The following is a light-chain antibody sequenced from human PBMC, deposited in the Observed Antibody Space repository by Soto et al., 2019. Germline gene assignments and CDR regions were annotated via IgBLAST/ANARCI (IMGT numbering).Light chain of an antibody. V-gene: IGKV3D-15*01. J-gene: IGKJ2*01. CDR3: QHSNNWPPGGYT. CDR1: QFVSNN. CDR2: NAS. Sequence: EIVMTQSPATLSVSPGERATLSCRASQFVSNNLAWYQRKPGQAPRLLIYNASTRPTGIPARFSGSGSGTEFTHTSSSLTSDDLAVYYCQHSNNWPPGGYTFGQGTKLEIK.